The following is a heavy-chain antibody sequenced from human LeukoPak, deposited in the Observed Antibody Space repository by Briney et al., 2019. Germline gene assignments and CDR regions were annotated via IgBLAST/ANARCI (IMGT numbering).Heavy chain of an antibody. D-gene: IGHD3-22*01. CDR3: ARGRYYYDSSGYRGRLWSA. CDR2: IYYSGST. CDR1: GGSISSSSYY. V-gene: IGHV4-39*07. J-gene: IGHJ5*02. Sequence: SETLSLTCTVSGGSISSSSYYWGWIRQPPGKGLEWIGSIYYSGSTYYNPSLKSRVTISVDTSKNQFSLKLSSVTAADTAVYYCARGRYYYDSSGYRGRLWSAWGQGTLVTVSS.